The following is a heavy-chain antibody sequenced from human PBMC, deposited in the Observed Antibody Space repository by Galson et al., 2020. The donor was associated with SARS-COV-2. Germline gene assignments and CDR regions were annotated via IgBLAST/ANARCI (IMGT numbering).Heavy chain of an antibody. Sequence: GESLKISCAASGFSFSSYAMHWVRQTADKGLEWAAMISNDGNRKYYAVSVRGRFTISRDDSKNTLYLQMNRLRLGDTGVYFCVKSSVGVDTIAEYGMDVWGQGTTVTVSS. D-gene: IGHD5-18*01. CDR2: ISNDGNRK. V-gene: IGHV3-30*18. J-gene: IGHJ6*01. CDR1: GFSFSSYA. CDR3: VKSSVGVDTIAEYGMDV.